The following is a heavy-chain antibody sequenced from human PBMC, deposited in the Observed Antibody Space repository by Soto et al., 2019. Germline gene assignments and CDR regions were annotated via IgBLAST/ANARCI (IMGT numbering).Heavy chain of an antibody. CDR3: VTLGY. D-gene: IGHD2-21*02. CDR2: IFYSGST. Sequence: SSETLSLTCTVSVASIISGAYYWSWIRQPPGKGLEWIGYIFYSGSTDYNPSLKSRVTISVDTSKNQFSLNLSSVTAADTAVYYCVTLGYWGQGTLVTVSS. CDR1: VASIISGAYY. J-gene: IGHJ4*02. V-gene: IGHV4-30-4*01.